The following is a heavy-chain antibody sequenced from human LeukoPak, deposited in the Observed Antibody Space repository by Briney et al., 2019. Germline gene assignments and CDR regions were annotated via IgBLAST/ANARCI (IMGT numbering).Heavy chain of an antibody. J-gene: IGHJ4*02. CDR3: ARFRARGVYDY. Sequence: PSETLSLTCTVSGGSISSYYWSWIRQPPGKGLEWVGYIYCSGSTNYNPSLKSRVTISVDTSKNQFSLKLSSGTAADTAVYYCARFRARGVYDYWGQGTLVTVSS. CDR2: IYCSGST. D-gene: IGHD3-10*01. CDR1: GGSISSYY. V-gene: IGHV4-59*01.